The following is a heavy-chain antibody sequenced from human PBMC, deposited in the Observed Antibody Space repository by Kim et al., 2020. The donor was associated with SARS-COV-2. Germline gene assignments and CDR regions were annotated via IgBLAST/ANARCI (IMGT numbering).Heavy chain of an antibody. CDR3: TRVRRYDYYFDY. CDR1: GFTFGDYA. CDR2: IRSKAYGGTT. Sequence: GGSLRLSCTASGFTFGDYAMSWVRQAPGKGLGWVGFIRSKAYGGTTEYAASVKGRFTISRDNSKSIAYLQMNSLKTEDTAVYYCTRVRRYDYYFDYWGQGTLVTVSS. V-gene: IGHV3-49*04. J-gene: IGHJ4*02. D-gene: IGHD3-16*01.